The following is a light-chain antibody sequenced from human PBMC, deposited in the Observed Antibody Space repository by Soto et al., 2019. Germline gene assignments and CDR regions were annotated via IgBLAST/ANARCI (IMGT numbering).Light chain of an antibody. Sequence: EIVLAQSPGTLSLSPGQRATLSCRASQSVSRDYVAWYQHKPGQAPRLLIYAASSRPSGITDRFGGSGSGTDFTLTISRVEREDFGVYYCKQYGSSPLTFGGGTRVEFK. CDR2: AAS. V-gene: IGKV3-20*01. J-gene: IGKJ4*01. CDR1: QSVSRDY. CDR3: KQYGSSPLT.